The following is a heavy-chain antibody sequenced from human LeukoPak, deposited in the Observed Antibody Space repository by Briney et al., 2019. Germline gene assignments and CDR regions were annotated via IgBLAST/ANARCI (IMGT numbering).Heavy chain of an antibody. CDR2: ISYDGSNK. V-gene: IGHV3-30-3*01. J-gene: IGHJ6*02. CDR3: ARVIGRWLQIYYYGMDV. D-gene: IGHD5-24*01. Sequence: PGRSLRLSCAASGFTFSSYAMHWVRQAPGKGLEWVAVISYDGSNKYYADSVKGRFTISRDNSKNTLYLQMNSLRAEDTAVYYCARVIGRWLQIYYYGMDVWGQGTTVTVSS. CDR1: GFTFSSYA.